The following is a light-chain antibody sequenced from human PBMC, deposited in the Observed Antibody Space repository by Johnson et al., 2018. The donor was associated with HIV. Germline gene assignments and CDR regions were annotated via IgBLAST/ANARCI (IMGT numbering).Light chain of an antibody. CDR1: TSNIGNNY. J-gene: IGLJ1*01. V-gene: IGLV1-51*02. CDR3: GTWDSSLSALYV. CDR2: ENN. Sequence: QAVLTQPPSVSAAPGQKVTFSCSGSTSNIGNNYVSWYQQLPGTAPKLLIYENNKRPSGIPDRFSGSKSGTSATLGITGLQTGDEADYYCGTWDSSLSALYVFRTGTKVTVL.